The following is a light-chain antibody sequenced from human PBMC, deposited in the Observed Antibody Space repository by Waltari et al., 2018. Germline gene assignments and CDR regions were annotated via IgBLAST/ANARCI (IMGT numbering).Light chain of an antibody. V-gene: IGKV4-1*01. CDR3: QQCYTYPYT. Sequence: EIVLTQSPASCAVSLGDRATHNRKSSQSVLSSSNNKNYLGWYQKKPGQPPKLLISWASTRESGVPDRFSGSGSGTDFTLTISSLQTEDVAVYYCQQCYTYPYTFGQGTNLEIK. CDR2: WAS. J-gene: IGKJ2*01. CDR1: QSVLSSSNNKNY.